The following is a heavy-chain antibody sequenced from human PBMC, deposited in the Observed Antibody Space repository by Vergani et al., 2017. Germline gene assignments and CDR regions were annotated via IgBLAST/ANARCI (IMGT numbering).Heavy chain of an antibody. CDR1: GGTFSSYA. D-gene: IGHD2-2*01. J-gene: IGHJ4*02. V-gene: IGHV1-69*06. CDR3: AREGYCSSTSCYGDLGVIDY. Sequence: QVQLVQSGAEVKKPGSSVKVSCKASGGTFSSYAISWVRQAPGQGLEWMGGIIPIFGTANYAQKFQGRVTITADKSTSTAYMELSSLRSEDTAVYYCAREGYCSSTSCYGDLGVIDYWGQGTLVTVSS. CDR2: IIPIFGTA.